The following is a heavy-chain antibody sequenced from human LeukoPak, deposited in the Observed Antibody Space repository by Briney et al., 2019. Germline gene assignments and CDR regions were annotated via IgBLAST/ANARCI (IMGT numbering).Heavy chain of an antibody. Sequence: GGSLRLSCAASGFTFSSYWMSWVRQVPGKGLEWAANIKQDGTEKHYVNGLKGRFTISRDNAKNSVYLQMNSLRAEDTAVYYCARIGYSSSSFDYWGQGTLVTVSS. J-gene: IGHJ4*02. D-gene: IGHD6-13*01. CDR2: IKQDGTEK. CDR3: ARIGYSSSSFDY. V-gene: IGHV3-7*01. CDR1: GFTFSSYW.